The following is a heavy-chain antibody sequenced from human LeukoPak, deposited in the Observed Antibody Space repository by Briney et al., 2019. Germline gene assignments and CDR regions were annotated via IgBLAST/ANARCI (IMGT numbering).Heavy chain of an antibody. V-gene: IGHV3-48*03. D-gene: IGHD1-26*01. Sequence: GGSLRLSCAASGFTFSSYEMNWVRQAPGKGLEWVSYISSSGSTIYYADSVEGRFTISRDNAKNSLYLQMNSLRAEDTAVYYCAVVGATTRVFDYWGQGTLVTVSS. CDR1: GFTFSSYE. J-gene: IGHJ4*02. CDR2: ISSSGSTI. CDR3: AVVGATTRVFDY.